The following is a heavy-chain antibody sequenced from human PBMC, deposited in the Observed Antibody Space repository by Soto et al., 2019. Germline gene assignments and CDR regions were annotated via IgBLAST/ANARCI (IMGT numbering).Heavy chain of an antibody. D-gene: IGHD3-10*01. J-gene: IGHJ4*02. CDR3: ARAYGKYFDY. CDR2: IYPSDSDT. V-gene: IGHV5-51*01. Sequence: PGESLKIFCKGSGYTFTSYWIGWVRQMPGKGLEWMGIIYPSDSDTRYSPSFQGQVTISADKSISTAYLQWSSPKASDTAMYYCARAYGKYFDYWGQGTLVTVSS. CDR1: GYTFTSYW.